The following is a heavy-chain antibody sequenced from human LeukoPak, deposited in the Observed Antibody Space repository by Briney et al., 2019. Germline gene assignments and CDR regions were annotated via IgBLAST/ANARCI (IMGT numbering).Heavy chain of an antibody. V-gene: IGHV4-61*05. CDR3: ARHKTDQEDYYGSGSYRYYYYYGMDV. J-gene: IGHJ6*02. CDR2: IYYSGST. CDR1: GGSISSSSYY. D-gene: IGHD3-10*01. Sequence: PSETLSLTCTASGGSISSSSYYWGWIRQPPGKGLEWIGYIYYSGSTNYNPSLKSRVTISVDTSKNQFSLKLSSVTAADTAVYYCARHKTDQEDYYGSGSYRYYYYYGMDVWGQGTTVTVSS.